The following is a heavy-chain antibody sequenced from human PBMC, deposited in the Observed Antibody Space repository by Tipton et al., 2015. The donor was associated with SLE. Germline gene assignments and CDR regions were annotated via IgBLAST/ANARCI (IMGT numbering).Heavy chain of an antibody. V-gene: IGHV4-39*01. J-gene: IGHJ2*01. CDR3: AVDYGSGSHDWYFDL. Sequence: TLSLTCTVSGGSISSSSYYWGWIRQPPGKGLEWIGSIYYSGSTYYNPSLKSRVTISVDTSKNQFSLKLGSVTAADTAVYYCAVDYGSGSHDWYFDLWGRGTLVTVSS. CDR2: IYYSGST. D-gene: IGHD3-10*01. CDR1: GGSISSSSYY.